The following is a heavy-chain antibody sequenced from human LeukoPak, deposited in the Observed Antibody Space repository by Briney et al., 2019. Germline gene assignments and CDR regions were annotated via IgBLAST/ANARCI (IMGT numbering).Heavy chain of an antibody. Sequence: SETLSLTCTVSGGSISSSSYYWGWIRQPPGKGLEWIGSIYYSGSTYYNPSLKSRVTISVDTSKNQFSLKLSSVTAADTAVYYCAGEDIEGSGNLNYWGQGTLVTVSS. V-gene: IGHV4-39*07. J-gene: IGHJ4*02. CDR1: GGSISSSSYY. CDR2: IYYSGST. D-gene: IGHD3-10*01. CDR3: AGEDIEGSGNLNY.